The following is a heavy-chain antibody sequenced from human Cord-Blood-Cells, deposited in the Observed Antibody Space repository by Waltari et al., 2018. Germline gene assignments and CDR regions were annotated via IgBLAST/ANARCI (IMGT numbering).Heavy chain of an antibody. V-gene: IGHV1-18*01. CDR1: GYTFTSYG. J-gene: IGHJ4*02. CDR2: ISAYNGNT. Sequence: QVQLVQSGAEVKKPGASVKVSCKASGYTFTSYGISWVRQAPGQGLEWMGWISAYNGNTNYAQKIQGRVTMTTDTSTSTAYMELRSLRSDDTAVYYCARSRGYCSSTSCASLGYWGQGTLVTVSS. D-gene: IGHD2-2*03. CDR3: ARSRGYCSSTSCASLGY.